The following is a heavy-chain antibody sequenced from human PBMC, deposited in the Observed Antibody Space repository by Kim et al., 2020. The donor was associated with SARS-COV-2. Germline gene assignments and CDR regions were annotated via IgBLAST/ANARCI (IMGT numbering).Heavy chain of an antibody. Sequence: GRFTISRDNSKNTLYLQMNSLRAEDTAVYYCANQLAAGYSSIWYGGDYSGQGTLVTVSS. J-gene: IGHJ4*02. V-gene: IGHV3-30*02. CDR3: ANQLAAGYSSIWYGGDY. D-gene: IGHD6-13*01.